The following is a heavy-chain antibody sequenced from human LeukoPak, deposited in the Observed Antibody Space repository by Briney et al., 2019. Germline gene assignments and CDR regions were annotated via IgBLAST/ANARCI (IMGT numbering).Heavy chain of an antibody. D-gene: IGHD5-18*01. CDR3: AREDVDTAMGA. J-gene: IGHJ5*02. CDR1: GFTFNSYS. V-gene: IGHV3-21*01. CDR2: ISISNGYI. Sequence: PGGSLRLSCAGSGFTFNSYSMNWVRQAPGKGLEWVSSISISNGYIYYADSVKGRFTISRDNAKNSLYLQMNSLRAEDTAVYYCAREDVDTAMGAWGQGTLVTVSS.